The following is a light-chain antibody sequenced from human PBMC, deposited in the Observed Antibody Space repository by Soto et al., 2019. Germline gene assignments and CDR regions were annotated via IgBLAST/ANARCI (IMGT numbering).Light chain of an antibody. J-gene: IGLJ1*01. Sequence: QSALTQPPSASGSPGQSVTISCTGTSSDVGANNYVSWYQQHPGKAPKLMIYEVTKRPSGVPDRFSGSKSGNTASLTVSGLQAEDDADYYCSSYAGANRVFGTGTKLTVL. CDR3: SSYAGANRV. CDR2: EVT. V-gene: IGLV2-8*01. CDR1: SSDVGANNY.